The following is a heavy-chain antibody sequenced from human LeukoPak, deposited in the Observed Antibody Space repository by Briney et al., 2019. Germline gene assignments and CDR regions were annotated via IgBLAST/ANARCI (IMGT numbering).Heavy chain of an antibody. D-gene: IGHD5-18*01. J-gene: IGHJ6*03. Sequence: ASVKVSCKASGYTFTSYDINWVRQATGQGLEWMGWMNPNSGNTGYAQKFQGRVTMTRNSSISTAYMELSSLRSEDTAVYYCARGGYSYGHNYYYYYMDVWGKGATVTVSS. V-gene: IGHV1-8*01. CDR2: MNPNSGNT. CDR3: ARGGYSYGHNYYYYYMDV. CDR1: GYTFTSYD.